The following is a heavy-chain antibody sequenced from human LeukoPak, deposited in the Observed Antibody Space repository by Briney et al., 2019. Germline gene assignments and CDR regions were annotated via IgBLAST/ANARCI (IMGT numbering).Heavy chain of an antibody. Sequence: SSETLSLTCAVYGGSFSGYYWSWIRQPPGKGLEWIGEINHSGSTNYNPSLKSRVTISVDTSKNQFSLKLSSVTAADTAVYYCARDPPIVGWFNYYYYYYMDVWGKGTTVTVSS. V-gene: IGHV4-34*01. CDR2: INHSGST. CDR3: ARDPPIVGWFNYYYYYYMDV. CDR1: GGSFSGYY. D-gene: IGHD3-22*01. J-gene: IGHJ6*03.